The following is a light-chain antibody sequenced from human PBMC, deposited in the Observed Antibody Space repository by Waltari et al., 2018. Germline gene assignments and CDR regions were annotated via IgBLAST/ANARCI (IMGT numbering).Light chain of an antibody. Sequence: SALTQPASVSGSPGQSLTISCTGTSADVGGYNYVSWYQQYPGKAPQLMIYVVSFRPSGISNRFSGSKSGNTATLTISGLQAEDEADYYCSSKTSASGVFGTGTTVTVL. CDR1: SADVGGYNY. CDR2: VVS. V-gene: IGLV2-14*01. J-gene: IGLJ1*01. CDR3: SSKTSASGV.